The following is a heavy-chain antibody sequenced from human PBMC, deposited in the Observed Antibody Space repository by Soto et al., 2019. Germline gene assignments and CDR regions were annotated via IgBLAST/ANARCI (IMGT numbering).Heavy chain of an antibody. Sequence: PSETLSLTCTVSGGSISSYYWSWIRQPPGKGLEWIGYIYYSGSTNYNPSLKSRVTISVDTSKNQFSLKLSSVTAADTAVYYCARDIVGYDILTGYRLPGYYPYGMDFSGQGTTVTVSS. CDR3: ARDIVGYDILTGYRLPGYYPYGMDF. D-gene: IGHD3-9*01. CDR1: GGSISSYY. CDR2: IYYSGST. V-gene: IGHV4-59*01. J-gene: IGHJ6*02.